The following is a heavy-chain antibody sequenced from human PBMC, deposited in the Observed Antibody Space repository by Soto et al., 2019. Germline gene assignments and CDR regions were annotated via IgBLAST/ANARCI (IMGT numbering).Heavy chain of an antibody. V-gene: IGHV1-18*01. CDR1: GYTFTSYG. Sequence: ASVKVSCKASGYTFTSYGISWVRQAPGQGLEWMGWISAYKGNTNNAQKLQGRVTMTTDTSTNTAYMELRSLRSVDTAEDYCARDGDILTGYYNYFDYWGQGTLVTVSS. CDR3: ARDGDILTGYYNYFDY. CDR2: ISAYKGNT. D-gene: IGHD3-9*01. J-gene: IGHJ4*02.